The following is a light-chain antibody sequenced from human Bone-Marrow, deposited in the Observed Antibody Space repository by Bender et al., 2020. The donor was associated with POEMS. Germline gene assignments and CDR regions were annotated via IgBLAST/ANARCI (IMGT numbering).Light chain of an antibody. CDR2: SSH. Sequence: QSVLTQPPSASGTPGHRVTISCSRGSSNIGAHAVNWYQHLPGTAPKLLIYSSHRRPSEVPDRFSGSRYGTSASLAISGLQSEDEADYYCAVWDDSLNGWVFGGGTKLTVL. CDR1: SSNIGAHA. CDR3: AVWDDSLNGWV. J-gene: IGLJ3*02. V-gene: IGLV1-44*01.